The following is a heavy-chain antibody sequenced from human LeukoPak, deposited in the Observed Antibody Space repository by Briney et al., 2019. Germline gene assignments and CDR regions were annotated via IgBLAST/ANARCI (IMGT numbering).Heavy chain of an antibody. V-gene: IGHV3-74*01. CDR1: GFIFSNYW. CDR2: IHTDGTVT. CDR3: ARGSTTVAFEI. D-gene: IGHD1-26*01. Sequence: GGSLRLSCAASGFIFSNYWMHWVRQAPGKGLVWVSRIHTDGTVTTYADSVKGRFTISRENAKNILYLQMNSLRVGDTAVYYCARGSTTVAFEIWGQGTMVSVSS. J-gene: IGHJ3*02.